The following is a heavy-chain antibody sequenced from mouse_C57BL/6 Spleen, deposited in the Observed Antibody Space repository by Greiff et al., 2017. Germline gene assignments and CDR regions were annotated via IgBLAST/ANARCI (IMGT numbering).Heavy chain of an antibody. Sequence: VNVVESGGGLVKPGGSLKLSCAASGFTFSDYGMHWVRQAPEKGLEWVAYISSGSSTIYYADTVKGRFTISRDNAKNTLFLQMTSLRSEDTAMFYCARPTTGPWFAYWGQGTLVTVSA. J-gene: IGHJ3*01. V-gene: IGHV5-17*01. CDR3: ARPTTGPWFAY. CDR2: ISSGSSTI. D-gene: IGHD4-1*02. CDR1: GFTFSDYG.